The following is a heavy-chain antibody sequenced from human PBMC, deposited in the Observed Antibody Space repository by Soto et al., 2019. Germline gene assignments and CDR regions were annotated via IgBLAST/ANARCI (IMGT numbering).Heavy chain of an antibody. D-gene: IGHD6-13*01. CDR1: GYTLTSYY. CDR3: ARARGASERPKWIAAAGEGNWFDP. V-gene: IGHV1-46*01. CDR2: INPSGGST. J-gene: IGHJ5*02. Sequence: GASVKVSCKESGYTLTSYYMHWVRQAPGQGLEWMGIINPSGGSTSYAQKFQGRVTMTRDTSTSTVYMELSSLRSEDTAVYYCARARGASERPKWIAAAGEGNWFDPWGQGTLVTVSS.